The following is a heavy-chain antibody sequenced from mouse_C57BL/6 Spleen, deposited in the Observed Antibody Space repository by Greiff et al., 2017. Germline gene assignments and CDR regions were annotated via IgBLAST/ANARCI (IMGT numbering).Heavy chain of an antibody. CDR2: IYPGDGDT. J-gene: IGHJ4*01. V-gene: IGHV1-80*01. Sequence: QVQLVESGAKLVKPGASVKISCKASGYAFSSYWMNWVKQRPGKGLEWIGQIYPGDGDTNYNGKFKGKATLTADKSSSTAYMQLSSLTSEDSAVYFCARGGNYEGDYAMDYWGQGTSVTVSS. CDR3: ARGGNYEGDYAMDY. D-gene: IGHD2-1*01. CDR1: GYAFSSYW.